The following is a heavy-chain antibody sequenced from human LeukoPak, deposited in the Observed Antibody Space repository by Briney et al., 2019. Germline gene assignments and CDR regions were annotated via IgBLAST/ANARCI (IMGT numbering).Heavy chain of an antibody. CDR3: ARSPPLNDFWSGLNWYDP. D-gene: IGHD3-3*01. V-gene: IGHV1-2*02. CDR1: GYTFTGYY. Sequence: GASVQVSCKASGYTFTGYYMHWVGQPPGQGLEGMGLINSNSGGKNYAQKFQGRVTMTRDTSIRPAYMELSRLRSDGKAVYYCARSPPLNDFWSGLNWYDPWGQGTLVTVSS. J-gene: IGHJ5*02. CDR2: INSNSGGK.